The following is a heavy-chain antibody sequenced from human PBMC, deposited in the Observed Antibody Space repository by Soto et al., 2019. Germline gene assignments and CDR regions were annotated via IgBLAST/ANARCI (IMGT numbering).Heavy chain of an antibody. CDR3: ARTEGRGIYGDYSHAFDI. CDR2: IYYSGST. V-gene: IGHV4-61*01. D-gene: IGHD4-17*01. Sequence: SETLSLTCTVSGGSVSSGSYYWSWIRQPPGKGLEWIGYIYYSGSTNYNPSLKSRVTISVDTSKNQFSLKLSSVTAADTAVYYCARTEGRGIYGDYSHAFDIWGQGTMVTVSS. J-gene: IGHJ3*02. CDR1: GGSVSSGSYY.